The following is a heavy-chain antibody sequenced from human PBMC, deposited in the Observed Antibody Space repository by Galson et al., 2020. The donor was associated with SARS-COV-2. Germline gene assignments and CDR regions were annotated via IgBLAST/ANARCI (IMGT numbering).Heavy chain of an antibody. Sequence: SETLSLTCTVSGGSISSSSYYWGWIRQPPGKGLEWIGSIYYSGSTYYNPSLKSRVTISVDTSKNQFSLKLSSVTAADTAVYYCARPKSGDGETNWFDPWGQGTLVTVSS. CDR1: GGSISSSSYY. CDR3: ARPKSGDGETNWFDP. J-gene: IGHJ5*02. V-gene: IGHV4-39*01. CDR2: IYYSGST. D-gene: IGHD2-21*02.